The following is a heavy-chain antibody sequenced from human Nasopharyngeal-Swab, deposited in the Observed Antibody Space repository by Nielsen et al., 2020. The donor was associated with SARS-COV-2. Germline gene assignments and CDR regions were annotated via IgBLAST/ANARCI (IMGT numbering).Heavy chain of an antibody. Sequence: GESLKISCTASGFTFGDYAMSWFRQAPGKGLEWVGCIRSKAYGGTTEYAASVKGRFTISRDDSKSITYLQMNSLKTEDTAVYYCTSRSTVTIDYWGQGTLVTVSS. CDR2: IRSKAYGGTT. V-gene: IGHV3-49*03. D-gene: IGHD4-17*01. CDR1: GFTFGDYA. J-gene: IGHJ4*02. CDR3: TSRSTVTIDY.